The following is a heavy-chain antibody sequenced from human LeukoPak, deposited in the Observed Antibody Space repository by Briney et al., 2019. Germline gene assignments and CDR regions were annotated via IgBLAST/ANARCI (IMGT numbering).Heavy chain of an antibody. Sequence: ASVKVSCKASGYTFTSFGISWVRQAPGQGLEWVGWISGYNGQTNHAQKLEGRVSMTTDTSTSTAYMELRSLRSDDTAIYYCAREVEYFNSPVVNFQHWGQGTPVTVSS. J-gene: IGHJ1*01. CDR2: ISGYNGQT. D-gene: IGHD2/OR15-2a*01. V-gene: IGHV1-18*01. CDR1: GYTFTSFG. CDR3: AREVEYFNSPVVNFQH.